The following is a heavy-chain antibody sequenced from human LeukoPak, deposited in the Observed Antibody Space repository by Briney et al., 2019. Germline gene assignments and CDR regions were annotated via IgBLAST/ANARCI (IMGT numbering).Heavy chain of an antibody. CDR1: GGSINGRTFY. CDR3: ALVVGATLH. CDR2: FYHRGNT. D-gene: IGHD2-15*01. J-gene: IGHJ4*02. Sequence: SETLSLTCTVSGGSINGRTFYWAWIRQAPGTGLEWIANFYHRGNTYYNPSLKSRVTITADMSQNQSSLKVRSVTAADAAVYSCALVVGATLHWGQGTLVTVSS. V-gene: IGHV4-39*07.